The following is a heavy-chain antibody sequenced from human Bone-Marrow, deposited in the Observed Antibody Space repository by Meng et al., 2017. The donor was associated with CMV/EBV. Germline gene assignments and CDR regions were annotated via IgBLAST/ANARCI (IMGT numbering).Heavy chain of an antibody. V-gene: IGHV1-8*01. Sequence: ASVKVSCKASGYTFTSYDINWVRQATGQGLEWMGWMNPNSGHTGYAQKFQGRVTMTRNTSISTAYMELSSLRSEDTAVYYCARGDSHDYSNYANWFDPWGQGTRVTGSS. D-gene: IGHD4-11*01. CDR3: ARGDSHDYSNYANWFDP. CDR1: GYTFTSYD. CDR2: MNPNSGHT. J-gene: IGHJ5*02.